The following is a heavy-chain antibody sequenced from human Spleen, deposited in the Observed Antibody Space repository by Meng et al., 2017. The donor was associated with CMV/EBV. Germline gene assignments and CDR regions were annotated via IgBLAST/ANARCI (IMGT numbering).Heavy chain of an antibody. D-gene: IGHD1-26*01. V-gene: IGHV1-46*01. CDR3: ARAIVGATGFFDY. Sequence: CKASGYTFTIYYMHWVRQAPGQGLEWMGIINPSGGATSYAQKFQGRVTMTRDTSTSTVYMELSSLRSEDTAVYYCARAIVGATGFFDYWGQGTLVTVSS. J-gene: IGHJ4*02. CDR2: INPSGGAT. CDR1: GYTFTIYY.